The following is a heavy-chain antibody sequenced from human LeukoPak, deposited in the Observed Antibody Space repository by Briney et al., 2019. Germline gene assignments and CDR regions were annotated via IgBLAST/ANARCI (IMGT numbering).Heavy chain of an antibody. D-gene: IGHD3-9*01. CDR1: GFTFSSYS. Sequence: PGGSLRLSCAASGFTFSSYSIKWVRQAPGKGLEWVSSIRSSSRYIYYADSVKGRFTISRDNAKNLLYLEMNSLRAENTAVYYCARDLYDILTGYYMDVWGKGTTVTVPS. V-gene: IGHV3-21*01. CDR3: ARDLYDILTGYYMDV. CDR2: IRSSSRYI. J-gene: IGHJ6*03.